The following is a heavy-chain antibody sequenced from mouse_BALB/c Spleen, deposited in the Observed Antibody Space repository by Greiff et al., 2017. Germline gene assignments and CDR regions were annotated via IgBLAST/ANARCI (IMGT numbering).Heavy chain of an antibody. CDR3: ARKDGVH. Sequence: QVQLQQSGAELARPGASVKLSCKASGYTFTSYWMQWVKQRPGQGLEWIGAIYPGDGDTRYTQKFKGKATLTADKSSSTAYMQLSSLASEDSAVYYCARKDGVHWGQGTTLTVSS. CDR2: IYPGDGDT. V-gene: IGHV1-87*01. J-gene: IGHJ2*01. CDR1: GYTFTSYW. D-gene: IGHD1-1*02.